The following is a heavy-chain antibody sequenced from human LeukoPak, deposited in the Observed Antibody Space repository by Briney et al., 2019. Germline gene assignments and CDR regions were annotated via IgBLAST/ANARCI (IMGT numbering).Heavy chain of an antibody. CDR1: GGTFSSYA. Sequence: SVKVSCRASGGTFSSYAISWVRQAPGQGLEWMGRIIPIFGIANYAQKFQGRVTITADKSTSTAYMELSSLRSEDTAVYYCARVPLGYDPVRDYYYGMDVWGQGTTVTVSS. CDR2: IIPIFGIA. CDR3: ARVPLGYDPVRDYYYGMDV. V-gene: IGHV1-69*04. J-gene: IGHJ6*02. D-gene: IGHD3-22*01.